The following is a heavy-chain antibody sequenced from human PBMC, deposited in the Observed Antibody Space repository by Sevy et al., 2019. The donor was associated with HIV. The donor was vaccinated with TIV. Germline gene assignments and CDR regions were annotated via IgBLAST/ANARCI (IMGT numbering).Heavy chain of an antibody. CDR3: ARLLNYDFWSGYYIGDAFDI. V-gene: IGHV2-5*02. J-gene: IGHJ3*02. CDR1: GFSLSTSGVG. CDR2: IYWDDDK. Sequence: SGPTLVKPTQTLTLTCTFSGFSLSTSGVGVGWIRQPPGTALEWLALIYWDDDKRYSPSLKSRLTITKDTSKNQVVLTMTNMDPVDTATYYCARLLNYDFWSGYYIGDAFDIWGQGSMVTVSS. D-gene: IGHD3-3*01.